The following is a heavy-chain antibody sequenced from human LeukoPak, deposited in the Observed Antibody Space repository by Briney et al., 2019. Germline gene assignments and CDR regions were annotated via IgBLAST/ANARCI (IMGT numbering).Heavy chain of an antibody. Sequence: ASVKVSCKASGYTFTSYGISWVRQAPGQGLEWMGWISAYNGNTNYAQKLQGRVTMTTDTSTSTAYMELRSLRSDDTAVYYCARDLYYDSWSGSDYWGQGTLVTVSS. D-gene: IGHD3-3*01. J-gene: IGHJ4*02. CDR2: ISAYNGNT. CDR3: ARDLYYDSWSGSDY. V-gene: IGHV1-18*01. CDR1: GYTFTSYG.